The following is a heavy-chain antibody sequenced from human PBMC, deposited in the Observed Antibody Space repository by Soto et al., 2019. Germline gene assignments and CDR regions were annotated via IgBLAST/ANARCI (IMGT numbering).Heavy chain of an antibody. J-gene: IGHJ4*02. V-gene: IGHV3-21*01. CDR3: ARGYSSGDY. CDR2: ISSSSSYI. Sequence: LRHACAASGFTFSSYTMNWVRQAPGKGLEWVSSISSSSSYIYYADSVKGRFTISRDNAKNSLYLQMNSLRAEDTAVYYCARGYSSGDYWGQGTLVTVSS. CDR1: GFTFSSYT. D-gene: IGHD6-19*01.